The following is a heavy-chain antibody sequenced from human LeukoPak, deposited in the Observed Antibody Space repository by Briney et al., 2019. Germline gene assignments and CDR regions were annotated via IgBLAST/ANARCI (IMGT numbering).Heavy chain of an antibody. D-gene: IGHD2-21*01. CDR3: ARGSVIAIPGY. CDR2: ISSSSSTI. J-gene: IGHJ4*02. Sequence: GGSLRLSWAASGFTFSSYSMNWVRQAPGEGLEGVSYISSSSSTIYYADSEKGRFTISRDNAKNSLYLQMNSLRAEDTAVYCCARGSVIAIPGYWGQGTLVTVSS. CDR1: GFTFSSYS. V-gene: IGHV3-48*01.